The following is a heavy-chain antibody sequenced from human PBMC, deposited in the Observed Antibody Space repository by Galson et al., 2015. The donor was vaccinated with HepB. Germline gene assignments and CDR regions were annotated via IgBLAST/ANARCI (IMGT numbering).Heavy chain of an antibody. J-gene: IGHJ4*02. CDR1: GGTFSSYA. V-gene: IGHV1-69*13. D-gene: IGHD3-22*01. CDR2: IIPIFGTA. Sequence: SVKVSCKASGGTFSSYAISWVRQAPGQGLEWMGGIIPIFGTANYAQKFQGRVTITADESTSTAYMELSSLRSEDTAVYYCARSGSYSGYLFDYWGQGTLVTVSS. CDR3: ARSGSYSGYLFDY.